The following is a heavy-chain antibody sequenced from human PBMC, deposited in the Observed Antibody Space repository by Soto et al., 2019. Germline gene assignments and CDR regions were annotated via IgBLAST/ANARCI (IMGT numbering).Heavy chain of an antibody. D-gene: IGHD2-21*01. CDR1: GFSFSDFY. Sequence: QVHLVQSGGGLVKPGGSLRLSCAASGFSFSDFYMNWIRQAPGKGLEWVSYISGRTSHTNYADSVRDRFTVSRDNAKHSLFLQMDSLRAEDTAIYYCARGGGGGTRGDWGQGTLVTVSS. CDR2: ISGRTSHT. V-gene: IGHV3-11*06. J-gene: IGHJ4*02. CDR3: ARGGGGGTRGD.